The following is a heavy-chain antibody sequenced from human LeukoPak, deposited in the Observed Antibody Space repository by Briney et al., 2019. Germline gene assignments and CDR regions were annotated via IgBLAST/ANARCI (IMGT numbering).Heavy chain of an antibody. CDR1: GGCISSSSYY. CDR3: ARGVTYYYDSSGYYYFDY. Sequence: SETLSLTCTVSGGCISSSSYYWGWIRQPPGKGLEWIGSIYYSGSTYYNPSLKSRVTISVDTSKNQFSLKLSSVTAADTAVYYCARGVTYYYDSSGYYYFDYWGQGTLVTVSS. D-gene: IGHD3-22*01. V-gene: IGHV4-39*07. CDR2: IYYSGST. J-gene: IGHJ4*02.